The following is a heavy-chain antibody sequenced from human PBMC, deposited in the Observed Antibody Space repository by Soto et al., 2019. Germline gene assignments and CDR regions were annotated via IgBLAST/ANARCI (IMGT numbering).Heavy chain of an antibody. CDR2: IYHSGST. Sequence: QVQLQESGPGLVKPSGTLSLTCAVSGGSISTSNLWTWVRQPPGKGLEWIGEIYHSGSTNYNPSLKSRVTISVDKSKNQFSPKLNSVTAADTAVYYCARSPRSIAAGGIDYWGQGFLVTVSS. CDR1: GGSISTSNL. J-gene: IGHJ4*02. D-gene: IGHD6-13*01. V-gene: IGHV4-4*02. CDR3: ARSPRSIAAGGIDY.